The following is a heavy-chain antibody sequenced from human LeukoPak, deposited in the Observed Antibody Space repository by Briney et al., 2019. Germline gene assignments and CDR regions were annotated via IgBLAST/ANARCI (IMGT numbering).Heavy chain of an antibody. Sequence: PSETLSLTCTVSGYSISSGYYWGWTRQPPGKGLEWIGSIYHSGSTYYNPSLKSRVTISVDTSKNQFSLKLSSVTAADTAVYYCARDRIAAGRNWFDPWGQGTLVTVSS. D-gene: IGHD6-13*01. CDR3: ARDRIAAGRNWFDP. CDR2: IYHSGST. CDR1: GYSISSGYY. V-gene: IGHV4-38-2*02. J-gene: IGHJ5*02.